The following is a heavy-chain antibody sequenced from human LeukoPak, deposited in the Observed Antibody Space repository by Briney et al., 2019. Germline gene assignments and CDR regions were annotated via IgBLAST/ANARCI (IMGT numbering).Heavy chain of an antibody. D-gene: IGHD3-10*01. Sequence: GGSLRLSCAASGFTFIDYAIHCFREALGKGLEWVSLMSRDGENTYYAESVKGRFTISRDNGKKSLFLQMSSLRTEDTAFYYCAKRADYGSGIFQHWGQGALVIVSS. CDR2: MSRDGENT. CDR3: AKRADYGSGIFQH. J-gene: IGHJ1*01. CDR1: GFTFIDYA. V-gene: IGHV3-43*02.